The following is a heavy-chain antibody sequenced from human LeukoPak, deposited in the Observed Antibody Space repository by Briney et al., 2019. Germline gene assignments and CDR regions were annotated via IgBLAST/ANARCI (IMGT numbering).Heavy chain of an antibody. V-gene: IGHV3-53*01. CDR2: IYSGGST. CDR1: GFTVSSNH. CDR3: ARFLYGSGSQVVFDY. D-gene: IGHD3-10*01. Sequence: PGGSLRLSCAASGFTVSSNHMSWVRQAPGKGLEWVSVIYSGGSTYYADSVKGRFTISRDNSKNTLYLQMDSLRAEDTAVYYCARFLYGSGSQVVFDYWGQGTLVTVSS. J-gene: IGHJ4*02.